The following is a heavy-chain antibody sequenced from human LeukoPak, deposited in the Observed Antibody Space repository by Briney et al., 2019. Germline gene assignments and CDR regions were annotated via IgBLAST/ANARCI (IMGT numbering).Heavy chain of an antibody. D-gene: IGHD4-17*01. V-gene: IGHV3-23*01. CDR2: ISGVST. J-gene: IGHJ3*02. CDR3: AKDPNGDYIGTFDI. Sequence: GGSLRLSCAASGFTFNNYAMTWVRQAPGKGLEWVSAISGVSTYYADSVKGRFTISRDNSKNTLYLQMNSLRVEDTAVYFCAKDPNGDYIGTFDIWGQGTMVTVSS. CDR1: GFTFNNYA.